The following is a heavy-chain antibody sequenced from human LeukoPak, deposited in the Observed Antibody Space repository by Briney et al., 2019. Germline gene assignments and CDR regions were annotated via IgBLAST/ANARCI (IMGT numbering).Heavy chain of an antibody. Sequence: KASETLSLTCTVSGGSISSYYWSWIRQPPGKGLEWIGYIYYSGSTNYNPSLKSRVTISVDTSKNQFSLKLSSVTAADTAVYYCARVDLAVAGTSYYYYYMDVWGKGTTVTISS. V-gene: IGHV4-59*01. J-gene: IGHJ6*03. CDR3: ARVDLAVAGTSYYYYYMDV. CDR1: GGSISSYY. CDR2: IYYSGST. D-gene: IGHD6-19*01.